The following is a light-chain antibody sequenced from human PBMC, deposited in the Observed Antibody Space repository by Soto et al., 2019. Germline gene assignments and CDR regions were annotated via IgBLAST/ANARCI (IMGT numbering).Light chain of an antibody. CDR1: QGISTF. CDR3: QHYIGHPYT. J-gene: IGKJ2*01. Sequence: DIQMTQSPSTLSASVGDRVTITCRANQGISTFLAWYQQRPGKAPNLLIYEDSILESGVPSRFSGSGSGTEFTLTISSLQTDDFATYYCQHYIGHPYTFGQGTKLEIE. CDR2: EDS. V-gene: IGKV1-5*03.